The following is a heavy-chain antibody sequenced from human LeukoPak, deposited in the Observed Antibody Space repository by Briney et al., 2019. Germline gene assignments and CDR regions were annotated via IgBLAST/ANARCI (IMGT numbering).Heavy chain of an antibody. CDR1: GFTFDDYA. V-gene: IGHV3-9*01. D-gene: IGHD6-13*01. CDR3: AKVGDSSSWTEYFQH. J-gene: IGHJ1*01. CDR2: ISWNSGSI. Sequence: GRSLRLSCAASGFTFDDYAMHRVRQAPGKGLEWVSGISWNSGSIGYADSVKGRFTISRDNAKNSLYLQMNSLRAEDTALYYCAKVGDSSSWTEYFQHWGQGTLVTVSS.